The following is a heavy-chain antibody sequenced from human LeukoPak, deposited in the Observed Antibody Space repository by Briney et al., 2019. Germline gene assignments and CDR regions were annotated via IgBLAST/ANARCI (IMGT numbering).Heavy chain of an antibody. CDR1: GGSISSYY. D-gene: IGHD3-3*01. J-gene: IGHJ3*02. Sequence: SETLSLTCTVSGGSISSYYWSWIRQPPGKGLEWIGYIYDSGRTNYNPSLKSRITISVDTSNNQFSLKLSSVTAADTAGFYCASLTTADAFDIWGQGTMVTVSS. V-gene: IGHV4-59*01. CDR3: ASLTTADAFDI. CDR2: IYDSGRT.